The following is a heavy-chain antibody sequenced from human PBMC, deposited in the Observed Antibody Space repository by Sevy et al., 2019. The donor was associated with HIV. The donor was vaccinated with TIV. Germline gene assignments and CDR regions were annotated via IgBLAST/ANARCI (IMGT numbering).Heavy chain of an antibody. CDR1: GGSISRSSYD. CDR2: IYYSGST. V-gene: IGHV4-39*01. D-gene: IGHD3-10*01. J-gene: IGHJ4*02. Sequence: SETLSLTCIVSGGSISRSSYDWGWIRQPPGKGLEWIGSIYYSGSTYYNPSLKGRVTLSVDTSKNQFSLIVNSVTAADTALYYCARHGGLVDRAFDYWGQGTLVTVSS. CDR3: ARHGGLVDRAFDY.